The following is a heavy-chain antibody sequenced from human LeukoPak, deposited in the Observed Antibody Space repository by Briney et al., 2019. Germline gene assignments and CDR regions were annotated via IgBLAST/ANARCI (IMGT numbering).Heavy chain of an antibody. D-gene: IGHD6-19*01. CDR3: ARENSGWYYFDY. V-gene: IGHV4-4*07. CDR1: GYSISSYY. Sequence: KPSETLSLTCTVSGYSISSYYWSWIRQPAGKGLEWIGCIYTSGSTYYSPSLKSRVTMSVDTSKNQFSLKLNSVIAADTAVYYCARENSGWYYFDYWGQGTLVTVSS. J-gene: IGHJ4*02. CDR2: IYTSGST.